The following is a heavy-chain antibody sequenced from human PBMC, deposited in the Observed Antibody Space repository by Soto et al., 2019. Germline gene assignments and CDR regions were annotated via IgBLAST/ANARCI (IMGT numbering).Heavy chain of an antibody. J-gene: IGHJ6*02. Sequence: QVQLVQSGAEVKKPGASVKVSCKSSGYTFTMSGISWVRQAPGQGLEWMGWISGYNGNTNYEQKVQERVTMTTDTSTNTAYMELRSLRSDDTAVYYCAREGPRPYYYYGMDVWGQGTTVTVSS. CDR3: AREGPRPYYYYGMDV. V-gene: IGHV1-18*01. CDR1: GYTFTMSG. CDR2: ISGYNGNT.